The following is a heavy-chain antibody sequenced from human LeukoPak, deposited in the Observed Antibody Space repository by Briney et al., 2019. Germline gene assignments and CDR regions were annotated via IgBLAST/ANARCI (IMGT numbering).Heavy chain of an antibody. CDR3: ATDRGWRTSGYYLYYFEY. D-gene: IGHD3-3*01. J-gene: IGHJ4*02. V-gene: IGHV3-7*01. Sequence: QPGGSLRLSCAASGFTFSSYWMNWARQAPGKGLEWVASINNNGNVNYYVDSVKGRFTISRDNAKNSLYLQMSSLRAEDTAVYYCATDRGWRTSGYYLYYFEYWGQGTLVTFSS. CDR2: INNNGNVN. CDR1: GFTFSSYW.